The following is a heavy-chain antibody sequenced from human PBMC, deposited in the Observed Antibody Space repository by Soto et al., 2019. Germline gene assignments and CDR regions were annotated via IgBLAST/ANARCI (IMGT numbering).Heavy chain of an antibody. CDR1: GYTFNSYG. CDR2: LNTYNGNT. V-gene: IGHV1-18*01. J-gene: IGHJ5*02. D-gene: IGHD5-18*01. CDR3: TRHGLYTAAGDLRFNP. Sequence: QVQLVQSGGEVKKPGASVRVSCKASGYTFNSYGISWVRQAPGQGLEWMGWLNTYNGNTNYAQKFQGSVLMTMDTNTSTADFELRRVGTCDTAGYYCTRHGLYTAAGDLRFNPGGPEALVTISP.